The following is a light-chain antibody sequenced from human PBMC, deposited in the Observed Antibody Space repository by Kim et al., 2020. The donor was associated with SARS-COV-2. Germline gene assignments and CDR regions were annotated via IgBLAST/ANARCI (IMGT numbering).Light chain of an antibody. CDR2: GAS. V-gene: IGKV1-39*01. CDR3: QQSYSTPWT. Sequence: ASVGDRVPITCRASQSISSYLNWYQQKPRKAPKLLIYGASSLQSGVPSRFSGSGSGTDFTLTISSLQPEDFATYYCQQSYSTPWTFGQGTKVDIK. CDR1: QSISSY. J-gene: IGKJ1*01.